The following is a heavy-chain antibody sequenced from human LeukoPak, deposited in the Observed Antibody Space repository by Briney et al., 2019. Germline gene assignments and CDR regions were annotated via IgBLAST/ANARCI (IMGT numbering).Heavy chain of an antibody. J-gene: IGHJ4*02. D-gene: IGHD4-11*01. CDR2: IYSGGST. CDR3: ERAGDYSTPLDF. V-gene: IGHV3-53*01. Sequence: PGGSLRLSRAAPGFTVISSYLSWVRQAPGKGLEWVSVIYSGGSTYYADSVEGRFTISRDNSKNRLYLQMNSLRAEDTAVYNCERAGDYSTPLDFWGQGTLVTVSS. CDR1: GFTVISSY.